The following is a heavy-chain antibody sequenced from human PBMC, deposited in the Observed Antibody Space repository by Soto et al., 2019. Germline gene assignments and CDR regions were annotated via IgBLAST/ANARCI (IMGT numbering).Heavy chain of an antibody. CDR3: ARWVEHWFDP. D-gene: IGHD1-1*01. CDR1: GFTFSSYA. Sequence: QVQLVESGGGVVQPGRSLRLSCAASGFTFSSYAMHWVRQAPGKGLEWVAVISYDGSNKYYADSVKGRFTISRDNSKNTLYLQMNSLRAEDTAVYYCARWVEHWFDPWGQGTLVTVSS. J-gene: IGHJ5*02. V-gene: IGHV3-30-3*01. CDR2: ISYDGSNK.